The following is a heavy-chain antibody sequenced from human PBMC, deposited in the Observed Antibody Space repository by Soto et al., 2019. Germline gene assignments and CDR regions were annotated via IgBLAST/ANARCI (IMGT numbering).Heavy chain of an antibody. Sequence: QVQLVQSGAEVKKPGSSVKVSCKASGGTFSSYTISWVRQAPGQGLEWMGRIIPILGIARYAQKVQGRVTITADKSTSTADMELSSLRSEDTAVYYCASIVSSSWTLWGQGTLVTVSS. V-gene: IGHV1-69*02. J-gene: IGHJ4*02. CDR3: ASIVSSSWTL. D-gene: IGHD6-13*01. CDR2: IIPILGIA. CDR1: GGTFSSYT.